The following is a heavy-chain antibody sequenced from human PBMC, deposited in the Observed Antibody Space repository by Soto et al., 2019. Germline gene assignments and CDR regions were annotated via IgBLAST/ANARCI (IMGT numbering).Heavy chain of an antibody. Sequence: GGSLRLSCAASGFTFDDYAMHWVRQAPGKGLEWVSGISWNSSSIGYAASVKGRFTISRDNAENSLYLQMNSLRPEDTALYYCAKDNMIFGVITDYYMDVWGKGTTVTVSS. CDR2: ISWNSSSI. J-gene: IGHJ6*03. CDR3: AKDNMIFGVITDYYMDV. D-gene: IGHD3-3*01. CDR1: GFTFDDYA. V-gene: IGHV3-9*01.